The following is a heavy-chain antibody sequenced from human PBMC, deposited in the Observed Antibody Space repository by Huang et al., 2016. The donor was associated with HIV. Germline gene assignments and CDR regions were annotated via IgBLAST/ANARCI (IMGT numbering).Heavy chain of an antibody. CDR3: AKDREDSAYQLDY. D-gene: IGHD5-12*01. V-gene: IGHV3-30*18. CDR2: ISYDGSYQ. J-gene: IGHJ4*02. Sequence: QVQLVESGGGVVQPGRSLRLSCAASGFTFSNYGVHWVRQAPGKGVECGAAISYDGSYQYYSDSVKGRFTISRDDSQNTLYLQMSSLRAEDTAVYFCAKDREDSAYQLDYWGQGTRVTVSS. CDR1: GFTFSNYG.